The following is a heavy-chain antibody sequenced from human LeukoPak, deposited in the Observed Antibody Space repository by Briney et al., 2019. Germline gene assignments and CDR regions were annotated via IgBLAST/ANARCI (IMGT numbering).Heavy chain of an antibody. J-gene: IGHJ4*02. CDR3: ARHDGRGGNTMGALDS. V-gene: IGHV4-39*01. CDR2: LYYSRTT. CDR1: GGSFNSGSHH. Sequence: PSETLSLTCTVSGGSFNSGSHHWGWFRQSPGKGLEWIGSLYYSRTTYYNPSLNSRVTISVATSKNQFSLQLNSVTAADTAVYYCARHDGRGGNTMGALDSWGQGSLVTVSS. D-gene: IGHD2-2*01.